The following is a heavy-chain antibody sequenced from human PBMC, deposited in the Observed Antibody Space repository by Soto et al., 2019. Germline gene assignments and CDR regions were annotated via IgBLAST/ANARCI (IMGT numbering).Heavy chain of an antibody. J-gene: IGHJ4*02. D-gene: IGHD4-17*01. Sequence: EVQLVESGGGLVQPGGSLRLSCEASGFTLSRYSRNWVRQAPGKGLEWVSYISSSSSTIYYADSVKGRFTISRDNAKNSLYLQMNSLRDEDTAVYYCAREGVYGDYVAYWGQGTLVTVSS. CDR2: ISSSSSTI. V-gene: IGHV3-48*02. CDR3: AREGVYGDYVAY. CDR1: GFTLSRYS.